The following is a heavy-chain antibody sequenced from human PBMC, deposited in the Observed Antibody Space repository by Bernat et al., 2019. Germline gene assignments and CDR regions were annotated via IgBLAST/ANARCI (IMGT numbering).Heavy chain of an antibody. CDR3: ARCSAAATYPPFDY. CDR1: GGSFSGYY. CDR2: IYYSGST. Sequence: QVQLQQWGAGLLKPSETLSLTCAVYGGSFSGYYWSWIRQHPGKGLEWIGYIYYSGSTYYNPSLKSRVTISVDTSKNQFSLKLSSVTAADTAVYYCARCSAAATYPPFDYWGQGTLVTVSS. D-gene: IGHD2-2*01. V-gene: IGHV4-34*01. J-gene: IGHJ4*02.